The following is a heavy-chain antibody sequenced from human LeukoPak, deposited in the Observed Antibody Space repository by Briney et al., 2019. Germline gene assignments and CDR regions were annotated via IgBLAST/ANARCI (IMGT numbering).Heavy chain of an antibody. CDR1: GGTFSSSA. CDR3: ARDGGIQLWSPYYYYYMDV. J-gene: IGHJ6*03. Sequence: SVKVSCKASGGTFSSSAISWVRQAPGQGLEWMGGIIPIFGTANYAQKFQGRVTITTDESTSTAYMELSSLRSEDTAVYYCARDGGIQLWSPYYYYYMDVWGKGTTVTVSS. D-gene: IGHD5-18*01. V-gene: IGHV1-69*05. CDR2: IIPIFGTA.